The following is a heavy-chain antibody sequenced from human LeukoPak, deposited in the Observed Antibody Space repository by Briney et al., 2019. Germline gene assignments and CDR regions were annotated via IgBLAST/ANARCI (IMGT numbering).Heavy chain of an antibody. D-gene: IGHD2-2*01. CDR1: GGTFSSYA. Sequence: SVKVSCKASGGTFSSYAISWVRQAPGQGLEWMGRIIPIFGTANYAQKFQGRVTITTDESTSTAHMELSSLRSEDTAVYYCAGGYYCSSTSCYGGLGYYYYYYMDVWGKGTTVTVSS. V-gene: IGHV1-69*05. J-gene: IGHJ6*03. CDR2: IIPIFGTA. CDR3: AGGYYCSSTSCYGGLGYYYYYYMDV.